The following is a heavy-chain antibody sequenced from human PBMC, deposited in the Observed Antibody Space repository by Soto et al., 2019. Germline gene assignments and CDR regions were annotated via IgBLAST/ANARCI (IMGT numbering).Heavy chain of an antibody. CDR2: ITGSAGST. Sequence: EVQLLESGGGLVQPGGSLRLSCAASGFTFSSYAMSWVRQAPGKGLEWVSSITGSAGSTYYAASVKGRFTISRDNSKNTLYLQMNSLRAEDTAVYYCAKDRNRWLRFDLGYWGQGTLVTVSS. D-gene: IGHD5-12*01. V-gene: IGHV3-23*01. CDR1: GFTFSSYA. CDR3: AKDRNRWLRFDLGY. J-gene: IGHJ4*02.